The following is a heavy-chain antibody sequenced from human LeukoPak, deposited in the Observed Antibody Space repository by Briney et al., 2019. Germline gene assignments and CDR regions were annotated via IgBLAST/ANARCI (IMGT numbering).Heavy chain of an antibody. Sequence: SVKVSCKASGGTFSSYAISWVRQAPGQGLEWMGGIIPIFGTANYAQKFQGRVTITADESTSTAYMELSSLRSEDTAVYYCARALVVPAANNWFDPWGQGTLVTVSS. V-gene: IGHV1-69*13. J-gene: IGHJ5*02. CDR1: GGTFSSYA. CDR3: ARALVVPAANNWFDP. CDR2: IIPIFGTA. D-gene: IGHD2-2*01.